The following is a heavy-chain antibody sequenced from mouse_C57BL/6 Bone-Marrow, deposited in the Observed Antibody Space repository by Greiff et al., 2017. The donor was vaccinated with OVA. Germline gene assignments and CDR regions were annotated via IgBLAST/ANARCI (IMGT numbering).Heavy chain of an antibody. CDR3: ADGYYRGFAY. CDR2: IYPGDGDT. J-gene: IGHJ3*01. Sequence: QVQLQQSGPELVKPGASVKISCKASGYAFSSSWMNWVKQRPGQGLEWIGRIYPGDGDTNYNGKFKGKATLTADKSSSTAYMQLSSLTSEDSAVYFCADGYYRGFAYWGQGTLVTVSA. CDR1: GYAFSSSW. D-gene: IGHD2-3*01. V-gene: IGHV1-82*01.